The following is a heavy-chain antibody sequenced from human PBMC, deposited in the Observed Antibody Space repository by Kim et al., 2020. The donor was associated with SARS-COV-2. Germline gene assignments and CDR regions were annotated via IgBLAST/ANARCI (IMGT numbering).Heavy chain of an antibody. CDR3: ARLWMWG. J-gene: IGHJ4*02. Sequence: DGSSTGYAYSVKGRFTISRGNAKHTLYLQMTRLRAEDTAVYCCARLWMWGWGQGTLVTVSS. CDR2: DGSST. V-gene: IGHV3-74*01. D-gene: IGHD3-10*01.